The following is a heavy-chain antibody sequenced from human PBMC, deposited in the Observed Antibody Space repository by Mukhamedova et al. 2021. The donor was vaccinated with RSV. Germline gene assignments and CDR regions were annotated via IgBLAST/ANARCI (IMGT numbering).Heavy chain of an antibody. J-gene: IGHJ4*02. Sequence: GRVTMTTDTSASTAYMELRSLRSADTAVYYCARLSSGSRGDFDYWGQGTLVTVSS. CDR3: ARLSSGSRGDFDY. V-gene: IGHV1-18*01. D-gene: IGHD3-22*01.